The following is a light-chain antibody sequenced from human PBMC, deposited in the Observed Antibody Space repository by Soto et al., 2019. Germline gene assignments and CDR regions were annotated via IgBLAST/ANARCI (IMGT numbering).Light chain of an antibody. V-gene: IGLV2-14*01. CDR1: SSDVGGYNY. J-gene: IGLJ1*01. CDR2: EVS. Sequence: QSVLTQPASMSGSPGQSITISCTGTSSDVGGYNYVSWYQQHPGKAPKLMIYEVSNRPSGVSNRFSGSKSGNTASLTISGLQAEDEADYYCSSYTSSSTYVFGTGTKLTV. CDR3: SSYTSSSTYV.